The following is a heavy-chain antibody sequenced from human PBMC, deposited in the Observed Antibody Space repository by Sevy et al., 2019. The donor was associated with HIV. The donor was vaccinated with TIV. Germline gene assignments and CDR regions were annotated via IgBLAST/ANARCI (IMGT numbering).Heavy chain of an antibody. Sequence: ASVKVSCKASGYTFTAYYIHWVRQAPGQGLEYMGWINPNSGDTNYAQNFQGRVTMTSDTSISTVYIDLNRLRSDDTAVYYCARVPTIFTEVNWFDPWGQGTLVTVSS. D-gene: IGHD3-3*01. CDR2: INPNSGDT. CDR1: GYTFTAYY. J-gene: IGHJ5*02. CDR3: ARVPTIFTEVNWFDP. V-gene: IGHV1-2*02.